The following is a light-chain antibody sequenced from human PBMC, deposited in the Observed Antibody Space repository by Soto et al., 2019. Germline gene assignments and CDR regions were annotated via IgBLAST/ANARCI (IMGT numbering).Light chain of an antibody. J-gene: IGKJ3*01. CDR3: LQKDFYPFT. Sequence: AIQMTQSPSSLSASVGDRVTITCRASQGIRSDLDWFQQKPGKAPKLLIYAASNLQSGVPARFSGSGSGTDFTLTISSLQPEDFATYYCLQKDFYPFTFGPGTKVDIK. CDR1: QGIRSD. V-gene: IGKV1-6*01. CDR2: AAS.